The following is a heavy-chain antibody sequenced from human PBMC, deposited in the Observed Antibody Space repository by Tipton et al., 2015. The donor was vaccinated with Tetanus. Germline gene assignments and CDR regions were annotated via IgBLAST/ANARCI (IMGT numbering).Heavy chain of an antibody. J-gene: IGHJ4*02. D-gene: IGHD3-10*01. Sequence: QSGAEVKKPGATVKISCMVSGYTFIDYYIHWVQQAPGKGLEWMGLIDPEDGETVYAEKFQGRVTITADTSTDTAYMELRSLRFDDTATYYCSTDINGEPYWGQGTPVTVSS. CDR1: GYTFIDYY. CDR3: STDINGEPY. CDR2: IDPEDGET. V-gene: IGHV1-69-2*01.